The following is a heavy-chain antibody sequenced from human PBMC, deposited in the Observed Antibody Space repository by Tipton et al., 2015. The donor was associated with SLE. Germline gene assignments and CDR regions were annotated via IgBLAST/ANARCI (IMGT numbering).Heavy chain of an antibody. CDR3: ARERGGTFDY. CDR2: IYYSGST. V-gene: IGHV4-59*01. D-gene: IGHD1-7*01. CDR1: GGSISSYY. J-gene: IGHJ4*02. Sequence: TLSLTCTVSGGSISSYYWSWIRQPPGKGLEWIGYIYYSGSTNYNPSLKSRVTISVDTSKNQFSLKLSSVTAADTAVYYCARERGGTFDYWGQGTLVTVSS.